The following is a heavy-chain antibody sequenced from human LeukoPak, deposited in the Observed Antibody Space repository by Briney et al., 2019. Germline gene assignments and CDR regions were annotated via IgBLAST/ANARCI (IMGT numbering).Heavy chain of an antibody. CDR2: ISYSGNT. D-gene: IGHD3-16*01. V-gene: IGHV4-38-2*01. J-gene: IGHJ4*02. Sequence: SETLSLTCAVSGYSMSSGYYWGWIRQPPGKGPEWIGSISYSGNTYRNPSLMSRVTISVDTSKNQFSLKLSSVTAADTAVYHCARHGGAMGNLDYWGQGTLVTVSS. CDR1: GYSMSSGYY. CDR3: ARHGGAMGNLDY.